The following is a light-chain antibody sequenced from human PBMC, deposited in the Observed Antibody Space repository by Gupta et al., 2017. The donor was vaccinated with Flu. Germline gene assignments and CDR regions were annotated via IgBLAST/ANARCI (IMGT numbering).Light chain of an antibody. CDR3: SSYTSGSTLVVA. V-gene: IGLV2-14*04. CDR2: DVS. Sequence: YVGGYSSVSWTHQRPGTAPNLMIYDVSNRPSVISNRCSGSKSANTASLTISGLQSEDEADYYCSSYTSGSTLVVAFGGGTKLTVL. CDR1: YVGGYSS. J-gene: IGLJ2*01.